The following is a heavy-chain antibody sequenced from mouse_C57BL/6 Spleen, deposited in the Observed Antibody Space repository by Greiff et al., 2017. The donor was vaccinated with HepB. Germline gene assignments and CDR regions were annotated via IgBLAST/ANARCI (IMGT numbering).Heavy chain of an antibody. D-gene: IGHD2-3*01. V-gene: IGHV5-4*03. CDR2: ISDGGSYT. CDR3: ARVDGYFAMDY. Sequence: EVKLVESGGGLVKPGGSLKLSCAASGFTFSSYAMSWVRQTPEKRLEWVATISDGGSYTYYPDNVKGRFTISRDNAKNNLYLQMRHLKSEDTAMYYCARVDGYFAMDYWGQGTSVTVSS. J-gene: IGHJ4*01. CDR1: GFTFSSYA.